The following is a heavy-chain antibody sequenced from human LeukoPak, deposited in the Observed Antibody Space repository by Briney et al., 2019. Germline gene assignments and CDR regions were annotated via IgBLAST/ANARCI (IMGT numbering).Heavy chain of an antibody. J-gene: IGHJ4*02. CDR1: GYTLTELS. D-gene: IGHD1-20*01. Sequence: GASVKVSCKVSGYTLTELSMHWVRQAPGKGLEWMGGFDPEDGETIYAQKFQGRVNMTEDTSTDTAYMELSSLRSEDTAVYYCATDRVTGTTLTEYYFDYWGQGTLVTVSS. CDR3: ATDRVTGTTLTEYYFDY. CDR2: FDPEDGET. V-gene: IGHV1-24*01.